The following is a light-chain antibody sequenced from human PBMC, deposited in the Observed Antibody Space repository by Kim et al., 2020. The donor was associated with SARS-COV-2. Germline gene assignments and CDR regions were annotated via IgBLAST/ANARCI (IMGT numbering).Light chain of an antibody. Sequence: DIQMTQSPSTLSTSVGDRVTITCRASQSISNWLAWYQQKPGKAPKLLIYKASNLQSGVPSRFSGSGSGTEFSLTFSSLQPDDFATYYCQQYNTYPLTFGGGTKVDIK. CDR1: QSISNW. CDR2: KAS. J-gene: IGKJ4*01. V-gene: IGKV1-5*03. CDR3: QQYNTYPLT.